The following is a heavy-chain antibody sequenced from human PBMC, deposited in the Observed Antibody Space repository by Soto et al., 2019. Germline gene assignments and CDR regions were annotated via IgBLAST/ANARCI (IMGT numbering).Heavy chain of an antibody. D-gene: IGHD5-18*01. Sequence: PSETLSLTCTVSGGSIGSYYWSWIPQPPTTGLEWIGNIYYSGSTYYNPSLKSRVTIAVDTSKSQFSLKLSSVTAADTAVYYCARHPGYGLYYFDYWGQGTLVTVSS. CDR3: ARHPGYGLYYFDY. V-gene: IGHV4-59*08. J-gene: IGHJ4*02. CDR1: GGSIGSYY. CDR2: IYYSGST.